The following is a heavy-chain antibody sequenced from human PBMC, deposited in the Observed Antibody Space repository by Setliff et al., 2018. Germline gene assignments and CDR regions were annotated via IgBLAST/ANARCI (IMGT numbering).Heavy chain of an antibody. V-gene: IGHV1-8*02. Sequence: ASVKVSCKTSGYTFTNYDINWVRQATGQGLEWMGWMNPNSDNTGYAQNFQGRVSMTRNTSISTAYMELNSLTSEDTAVYYCARSKVEAAMVKHNWFDPWGQGTLVTVSS. CDR1: GYTFTNYD. J-gene: IGHJ5*02. D-gene: IGHD5-18*01. CDR3: ARSKVEAAMVKHNWFDP. CDR2: MNPNSDNT.